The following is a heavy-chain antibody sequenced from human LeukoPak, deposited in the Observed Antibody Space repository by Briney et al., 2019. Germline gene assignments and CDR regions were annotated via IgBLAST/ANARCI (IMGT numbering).Heavy chain of an antibody. CDR3: ASSGGAFDI. Sequence: LETLSLTCTVSGGSISSYYWSWIRQPPGKGLEWIGYIYYSGSTNYNPSLKSRVTISVDTSKNQFSLKLSSVTAADTAVYYCASSGGAFDIWGQGTMVTVSS. CDR2: IYYSGST. V-gene: IGHV4-59*01. CDR1: GGSISSYY. D-gene: IGHD3-10*01. J-gene: IGHJ3*02.